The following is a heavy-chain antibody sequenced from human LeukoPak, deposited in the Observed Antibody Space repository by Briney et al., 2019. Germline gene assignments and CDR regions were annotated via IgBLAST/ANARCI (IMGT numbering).Heavy chain of an antibody. D-gene: IGHD2-2*01. CDR2: ISAYNGNT. Sequence: ASVKVPCKASGYTFSSYGISWVRQAPGQGLEWMGWISAYNGNTNFAQEFQGRVTMTTDTSTSTASMELRSLRSDDTAVYYCARDGTSTDDYWGQGTLVTVSS. J-gene: IGHJ4*02. V-gene: IGHV1-18*01. CDR3: ARDGTSTDDY. CDR1: GYTFSSYG.